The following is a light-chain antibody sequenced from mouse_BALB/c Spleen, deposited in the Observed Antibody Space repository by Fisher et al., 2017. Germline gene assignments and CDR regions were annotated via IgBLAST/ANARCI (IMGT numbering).Light chain of an antibody. Sequence: IVLTQSPAIMSASPGEKVTLTCRASSSVSSSYLHWYQQKPGSSPRLLIYDTSKLASGVPARFSGSGSGTSYSLTISSMEAEDAATYYCQQWSSNPPTFGGDTKLDIK. CDR2: DTS. V-gene: IGKV4-79*01. CDR1: SSVSSSY. J-gene: IGKJ1*01. CDR3: QQWSSNPPT.